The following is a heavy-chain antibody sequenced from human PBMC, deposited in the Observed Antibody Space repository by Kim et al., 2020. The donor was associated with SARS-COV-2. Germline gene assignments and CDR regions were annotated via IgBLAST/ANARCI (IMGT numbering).Heavy chain of an antibody. CDR1: GFTFSSYA. J-gene: IGHJ6*03. CDR2: ISASGGST. D-gene: IGHD6-19*01. CDR3: AKVLAGRFPAYYYYYMDV. V-gene: IGHV3-23*01. Sequence: GGSLRLSCAASGFTFSSYAMTWVRQAPGKGLEWVSSISASGGSTNYADSVKGRFTISRDNSKNTLYLQMNSLRAEDTAVYYCAKVLAGRFPAYYYYYMDVWGKGTTVTVSS.